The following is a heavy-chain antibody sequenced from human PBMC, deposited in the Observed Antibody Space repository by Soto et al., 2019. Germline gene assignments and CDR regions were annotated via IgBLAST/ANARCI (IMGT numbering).Heavy chain of an antibody. D-gene: IGHD5-18*01. Sequence: ASVKVSCTVSGSTLTELSMHWVRQAPGKGLEWMGGFDPEDGETIYAQKFQGRVTMTEDTSTDTAYMELSSLRSEDTAVYYCATEDTAMAEPYYYGMDVWGQGTTVTVSS. CDR1: GSTLTELS. V-gene: IGHV1-24*01. J-gene: IGHJ6*02. CDR3: ATEDTAMAEPYYYGMDV. CDR2: FDPEDGET.